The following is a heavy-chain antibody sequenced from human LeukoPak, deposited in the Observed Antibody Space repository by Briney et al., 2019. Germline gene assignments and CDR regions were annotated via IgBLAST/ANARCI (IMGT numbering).Heavy chain of an antibody. D-gene: IGHD3-22*01. V-gene: IGHV4-39*01. CDR2: IYYAGST. CDR3: ARPAYYYDSSGYIK. J-gene: IGHJ4*02. Sequence: SETLSLTCTASGGFISRSSYYWGWIRQPPGKGLEWIGSIYYAGSTYYNPSLKSRVTISVDTSKNQFSLKLSSVTAADTAVYYCARPAYYYDSSGYIKWGQGTLVTVSS. CDR1: GGFISRSSYY.